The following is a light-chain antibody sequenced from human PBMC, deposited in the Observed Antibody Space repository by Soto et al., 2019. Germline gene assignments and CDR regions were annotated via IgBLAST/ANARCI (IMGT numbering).Light chain of an antibody. CDR3: QQYYSTPFT. CDR2: GAS. J-gene: IGKJ2*01. V-gene: IGKV4-1*01. CDR1: QSVLYNSNNKNH. Sequence: DFVMTQAPDSLAVSLGERATINCKSSQSVLYNSNNKNHLGWFQQKPGHPPKLLIYGASFRPSGVPDRFSGSGSGTDFPLTISSLHAEDVAVYYCQQYYSTPFTFGQGTKLEI.